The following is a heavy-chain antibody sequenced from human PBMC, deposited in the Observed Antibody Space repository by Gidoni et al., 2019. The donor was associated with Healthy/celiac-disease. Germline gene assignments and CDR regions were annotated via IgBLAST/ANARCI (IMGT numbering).Heavy chain of an antibody. Sequence: QVQLQQWGAGLLKPSETLSLTCAVYGGSFSGYYWSWIRQPPGKGLEWIGEINHSGSTNYNPSLKSRVTISVDTSKNQFSLKLSSVTAADTAVYYCARGVMFGGVIRRPFDYWGQGTLVTVSS. CDR3: ARGVMFGGVIRRPFDY. D-gene: IGHD3-16*01. CDR1: GGSFSGYY. CDR2: INHSGST. V-gene: IGHV4-34*01. J-gene: IGHJ4*02.